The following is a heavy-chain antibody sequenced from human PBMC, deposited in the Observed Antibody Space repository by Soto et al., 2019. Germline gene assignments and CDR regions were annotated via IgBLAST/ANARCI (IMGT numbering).Heavy chain of an antibody. D-gene: IGHD3-3*01. CDR1: GFTFSSYA. CDR2: ISGSGGST. V-gene: IGHV3-23*01. CDR3: AKNLPYYDFWSGYYTGYMDV. J-gene: IGHJ6*03. Sequence: GGSLRLSCAASGFTFSSYAMSWVRQAPGKGLEWVSAISGSGGSTYYADSVKGRFTISRDNSKNTLYLQMNSLRAEDTAVYYCAKNLPYYDFWSGYYTGYMDVWGKGTTVTVSS.